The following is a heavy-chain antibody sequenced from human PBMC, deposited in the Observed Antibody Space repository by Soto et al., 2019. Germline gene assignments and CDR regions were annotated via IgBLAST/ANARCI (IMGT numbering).Heavy chain of an antibody. D-gene: IGHD1-26*01. CDR3: ARDWEWELLWDY. V-gene: IGHV3-7*01. Sequence: PVGSLRLSCAASGFTFSSYRMSWVRQAPGKGLEWVANIKQDGSEKYYVDSVKGRFTISRDNAKNSLYLQMNSLRAEDTAVYYCARDWEWELLWDYWDQGTLVTVSS. J-gene: IGHJ4*02. CDR1: GFTFSSYR. CDR2: IKQDGSEK.